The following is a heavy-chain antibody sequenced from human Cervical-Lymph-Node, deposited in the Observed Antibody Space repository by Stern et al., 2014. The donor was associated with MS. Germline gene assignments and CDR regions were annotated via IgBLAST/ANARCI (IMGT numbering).Heavy chain of an antibody. CDR1: GGSFKTHA. CDR3: ARDRNGEGVMAY. V-gene: IGHV1-69*01. D-gene: IGHD3-16*01. Sequence: VQLVESGPEVKKPGSSVKVSCKASGGSFKTHAITWGRQAPGKGPEWMGGTIPMFASTNSAQRFQGRVTITADESTNTAYMEMRSLRTEDTAVYYCARDRNGEGVMAYWGQGTLVTVSS. CDR2: TIPMFAST. J-gene: IGHJ4*02.